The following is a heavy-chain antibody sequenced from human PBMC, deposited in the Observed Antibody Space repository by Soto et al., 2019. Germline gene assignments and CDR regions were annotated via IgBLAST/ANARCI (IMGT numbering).Heavy chain of an antibody. V-gene: IGHV4-61*01. CDR3: ARDIRGYSRAFDY. Sequence: QVQLQESGPGLVKPSETLSLTCTVSGDSVSSDNYYWTWIRQPPGKGLEWIGDIYSSGSTNYNPSLKSRVTISLDTSSNQFSLKLHSVTAADTAVYYCARDIRGYSRAFDYWGQGTLVTVSS. J-gene: IGHJ4*02. CDR1: GDSVSSDNYY. D-gene: IGHD5-18*01. CDR2: IYSSGST.